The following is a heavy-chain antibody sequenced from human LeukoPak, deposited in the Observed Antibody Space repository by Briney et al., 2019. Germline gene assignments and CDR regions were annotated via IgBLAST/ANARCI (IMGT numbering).Heavy chain of an antibody. CDR1: GYTFTSYY. V-gene: IGHV1-46*01. Sequence: ASVKVSCKASGYTFTSYYMHWVRQAPGQGLEWMGIINPSGGSTSYAQKFQGRVTMTRDMSTSTVYMELSSLRSDDTAVYYCARPHQGLLWFGDLDYWGQGTLVTVSS. CDR3: ARPHQGLLWFGDLDY. J-gene: IGHJ4*02. CDR2: INPSGGST. D-gene: IGHD3-10*01.